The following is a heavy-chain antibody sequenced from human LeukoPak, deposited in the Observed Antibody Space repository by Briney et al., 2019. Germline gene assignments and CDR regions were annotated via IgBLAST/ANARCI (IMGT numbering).Heavy chain of an antibody. CDR3: ARAHPAYSSSSGFDF. J-gene: IGHJ4*02. Sequence: PSETLSLTCSVSGGLISSHYWSWIRRSPGKGLERIGYVFYTGSSNYNPSLKSRLTLSVDTSKNQFSLELRSVTAADTAVYYCARAHPAYSSSSGFDFWGQGALVTVSS. V-gene: IGHV4-59*11. CDR1: GGLISSHY. D-gene: IGHD6-6*01. CDR2: VFYTGSS.